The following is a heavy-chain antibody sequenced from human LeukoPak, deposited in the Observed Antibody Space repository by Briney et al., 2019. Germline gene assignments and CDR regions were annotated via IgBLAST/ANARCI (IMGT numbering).Heavy chain of an antibody. J-gene: IGHJ5*02. CDR2: IKQDGNEK. CDR1: GFRFNTFW. D-gene: IGHD3-10*01. V-gene: IGHV3-7*01. Sequence: GGSLRLSCAASGFRFNTFWMSWVRQAPGKGLEWVANIKQDGNEKYYADSVKGRFTISRDNGKNSLYLQMNSLRAEDTAVYYCARESGITMVRGVFHPWGQGTLVTVSS. CDR3: ARESGITMVRGVFHP.